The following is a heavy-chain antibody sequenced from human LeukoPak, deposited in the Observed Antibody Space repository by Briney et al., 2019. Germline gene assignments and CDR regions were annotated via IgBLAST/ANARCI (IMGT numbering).Heavy chain of an antibody. CDR3: AREVAVTEAFDI. J-gene: IGHJ3*02. Sequence: LPGGSLRLSCAASGFTFSSYWMHWVRQAPGKGLEWVSYISRSGNTIYYADSVKGRFTISRDNANNSLYLQMNSLRAEDTAVYYCAREVAVTEAFDIWGQGTMVTVSS. CDR1: GFTFSSYW. D-gene: IGHD2-15*01. V-gene: IGHV3-48*04. CDR2: ISRSGNTI.